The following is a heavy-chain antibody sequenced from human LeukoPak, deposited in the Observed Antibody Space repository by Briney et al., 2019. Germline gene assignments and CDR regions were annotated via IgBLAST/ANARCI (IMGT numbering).Heavy chain of an antibody. V-gene: IGHV4-59*01. CDR1: GGSISSYY. CDR3: ARVIYSGYDFRGAMDV. CDR2: IYYTGST. Sequence: SETLSLTCTISGGSISSYYWSWIRQPPGKGLEWIGYIYYTGSTNHNPSLKSRVTISVDTSKNQFSLKLSSVTAADTAVYYCARVIYSGYDFRGAMDVWGKGTTVTVSS. D-gene: IGHD5-12*01. J-gene: IGHJ6*03.